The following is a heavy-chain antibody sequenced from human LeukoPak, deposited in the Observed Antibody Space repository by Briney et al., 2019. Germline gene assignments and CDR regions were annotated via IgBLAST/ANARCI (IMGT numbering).Heavy chain of an antibody. V-gene: IGHV1-2*02. CDR1: GYTFTGYY. CDR3: ARDPHSDYGDYAGDY. D-gene: IGHD4-17*01. J-gene: IGHJ4*02. CDR2: INPNSGGT. Sequence: GAPVKVSCKASGYTFTGYYMHWVRQAPGQGLEWMGWINPNSGGTNYAQKFQGRVTMTRDTSISTAYMELSRLRSDDTAVYYCARDPHSDYGDYAGDYWGQGTLVTVSS.